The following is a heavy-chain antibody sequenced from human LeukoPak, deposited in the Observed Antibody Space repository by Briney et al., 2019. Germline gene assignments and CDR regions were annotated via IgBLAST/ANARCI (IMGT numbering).Heavy chain of an antibody. J-gene: IGHJ4*02. D-gene: IGHD2-2*01. Sequence: PGGSLRLSCTASGFTFSGYYMSWIRQAPGKGLVWVSRINTDGSSTSYADSVKGRFTISRDNAKNTLYLQMNSLRAEDTAVYYCARDCSSTSCYAHDYWGQGTLVTVSS. CDR1: GFTFSGYY. CDR2: INTDGSST. CDR3: ARDCSSTSCYAHDY. V-gene: IGHV3-74*01.